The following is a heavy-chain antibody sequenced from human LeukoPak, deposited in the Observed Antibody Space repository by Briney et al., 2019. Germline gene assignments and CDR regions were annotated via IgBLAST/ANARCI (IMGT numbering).Heavy chain of an antibody. CDR3: AKFMPLGSYSAFDI. CDR2: ISGSSSST. Sequence: GGSLRLSCAASGFTFSSYAMSWVRQAPGKGLEWVSRISGSSSSTYYADSVKGRFTISRDNSKNTLYLQTNSLRAEDTAVYYCAKFMPLGSYSAFDIWGQGTMVTVSS. D-gene: IGHD1-26*01. V-gene: IGHV3-23*01. CDR1: GFTFSSYA. J-gene: IGHJ3*02.